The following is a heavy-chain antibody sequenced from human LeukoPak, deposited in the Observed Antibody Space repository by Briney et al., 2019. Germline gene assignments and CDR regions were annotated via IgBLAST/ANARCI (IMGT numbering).Heavy chain of an antibody. D-gene: IGHD6-19*01. CDR1: GFTFSSYW. Sequence: GGSLRLSCAASGFTFSSYWMSWVRQAPGKGLEWVSSISGSSSYIYYADSVKGRFTISRDNAKNSLYLQMNSLRAEDTAVYYCARGSEQWLVNIDYWGQGTLVTVSS. CDR2: ISGSSSYI. CDR3: ARGSEQWLVNIDY. J-gene: IGHJ4*02. V-gene: IGHV3-21*01.